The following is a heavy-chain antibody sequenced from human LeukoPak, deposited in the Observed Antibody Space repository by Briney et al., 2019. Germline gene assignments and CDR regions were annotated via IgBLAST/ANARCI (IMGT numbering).Heavy chain of an antibody. CDR2: ISAYNGDT. Sequence: ASVKVSCKASRGTFSNYAITWVRQAPGQGLEWMGWISAYNGDTNYAQKLQGRVTMTTDTSTSTAYMELRSLRSDDTAVYYCARGDWFDPWGQGTLVTVSS. J-gene: IGHJ5*02. CDR1: RGTFSNYA. CDR3: ARGDWFDP. V-gene: IGHV1-18*01.